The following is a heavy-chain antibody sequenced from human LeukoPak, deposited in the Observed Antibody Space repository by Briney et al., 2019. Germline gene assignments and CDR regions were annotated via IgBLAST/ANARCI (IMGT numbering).Heavy chain of an antibody. Sequence: SETLSLTCTVSGGSISSSSYYWGWIRQPPGKGLEWIGSIYYSGSTYYNPSLKSRVTISVDTSKNQFSLKLSSVTTADTAVYYCAREGKYYDFWSDSHRVEGLDPWGQGTLVTVSS. J-gene: IGHJ5*02. CDR2: IYYSGST. CDR1: GGSISSSSYY. CDR3: AREGKYYDFWSDSHRVEGLDP. D-gene: IGHD3-3*01. V-gene: IGHV4-39*07.